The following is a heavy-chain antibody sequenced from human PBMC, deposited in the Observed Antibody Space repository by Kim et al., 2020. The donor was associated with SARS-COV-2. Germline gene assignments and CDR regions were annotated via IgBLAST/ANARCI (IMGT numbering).Heavy chain of an antibody. CDR1: GGSISSYY. CDR3: ARDYITMVRGVRWFDP. D-gene: IGHD3-10*01. Sequence: SETLSPTCTVSGGSISSYYWSWIRQPPGKGLEWIGYIYYSGSTNYNPSLKSRVTISVDTSKNQFSLKLSSVTAADTAVYYCARDYITMVRGVRWFDPWGQGTLVTVSS. CDR2: IYYSGST. J-gene: IGHJ5*02. V-gene: IGHV4-59*01.